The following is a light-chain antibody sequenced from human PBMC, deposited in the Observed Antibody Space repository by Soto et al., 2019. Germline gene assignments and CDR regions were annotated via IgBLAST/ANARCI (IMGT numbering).Light chain of an antibody. V-gene: IGKV1-5*03. CDR3: QQYDSYPRT. CDR2: LAS. J-gene: IGKJ2*01. Sequence: DIQMTQSPSTLSASVGDRVTITCRASQDINRWLAWYQQKPGTAPKLLIYLASTLQSGVPSRFSGGGSGTESTLTISSLQPDDFATYYCQQYDSYPRTFGQGTKLEIK. CDR1: QDINRW.